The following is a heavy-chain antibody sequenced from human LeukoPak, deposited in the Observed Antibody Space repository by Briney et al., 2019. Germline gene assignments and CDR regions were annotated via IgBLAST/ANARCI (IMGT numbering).Heavy chain of an antibody. J-gene: IGHJ6*03. CDR2: INSDGSST. V-gene: IGHV3-74*01. CDR1: GFTFSSYW. Sequence: PGGSLRLSCAASGFTFSSYWMHWVRQAPGKGLVWVSRINSDGSSTNYADSVKGRFTISRDNAKNTLYLQMNSLRAEDTAVYYCYGSGSYLVANYYYYMDVWGKGTTVTVSS. D-gene: IGHD3-10*01. CDR3: YGSGSYLVANYYYYMDV.